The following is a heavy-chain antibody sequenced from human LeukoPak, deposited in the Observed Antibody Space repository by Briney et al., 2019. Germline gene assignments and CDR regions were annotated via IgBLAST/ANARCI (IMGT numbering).Heavy chain of an antibody. D-gene: IGHD1-26*01. Sequence: GGSLRLSCAASGFTFSSYGMHWVRQAPGKGLEWVAVISYDGSNKYYADSVKGRFTISRDNSKNALYLQMNSLRAEDTAVYYCAKDADLVGATFYFDYWAREPWSPSPQ. J-gene: IGHJ4*02. CDR1: GFTFSSYG. CDR3: AKDADLVGATFYFDY. CDR2: ISYDGSNK. V-gene: IGHV3-30*18.